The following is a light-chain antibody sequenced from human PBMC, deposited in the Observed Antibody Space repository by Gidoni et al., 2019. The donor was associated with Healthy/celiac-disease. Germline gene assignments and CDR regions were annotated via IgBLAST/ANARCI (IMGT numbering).Light chain of an antibody. CDR3: QQYYSYPQLT. J-gene: IGKJ4*01. V-gene: IGKV1-8*01. CDR2: AAS. CDR1: QGISSY. Sequence: AIRMTQSPSTFSASTGDRVTITCRASQGISSYLAWYQHKPGKDPKLLIYAASTLQSGVPSRFSGSGSGTDFTLTISCLQSEDFATYYCQQYYSYPQLTFGGGTKVEIK.